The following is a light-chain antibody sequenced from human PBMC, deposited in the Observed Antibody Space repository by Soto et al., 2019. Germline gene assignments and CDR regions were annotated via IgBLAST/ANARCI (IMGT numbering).Light chain of an antibody. CDR1: SSDVGAYNY. Sequence: QSALTQPASVSGSPGQSITISCTGTSSDVGAYNYVSWYQQHPGKAPKLMIYDVSNRPSGVSNRFSGSKSVNTASLTISGLQAEDEADYYCSSYTSSSTVVFGGGTKLTAL. CDR3: SSYTSSSTVV. J-gene: IGLJ2*01. V-gene: IGLV2-14*03. CDR2: DVS.